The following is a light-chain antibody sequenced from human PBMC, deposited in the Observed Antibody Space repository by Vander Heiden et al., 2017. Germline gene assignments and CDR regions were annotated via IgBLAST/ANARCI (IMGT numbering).Light chain of an antibody. CDR3: QQSYSAPTT. CDR2: TAS. J-gene: IGKJ2*01. V-gene: IGKV1-39*01. Sequence: DIQLTPSPSSLSASVGDRVTITCRSSQGIDNYLNWYQQKPGKAPKLLIHTASSLESGVPSRFSGSGSGTDFTLTITTLQPEDFATYYCQQSYSAPTTFGQGTTLEIK. CDR1: QGIDNY.